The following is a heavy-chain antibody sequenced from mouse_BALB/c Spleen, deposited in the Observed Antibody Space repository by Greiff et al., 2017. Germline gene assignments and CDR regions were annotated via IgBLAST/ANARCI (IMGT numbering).Heavy chain of an antibody. Sequence: VQLQQSGPGLVKPSQSLSLTCSVTGYSITSGYYWNWIRQFPGNKLEWMGYISYDGSNNYNPSLKNRISITRDTSKNQFFLKLNSVTTEDTATYYCASNYDYYWYFDVWGAGTTVTVSS. J-gene: IGHJ1*01. V-gene: IGHV3-6*02. D-gene: IGHD2-4*01. CDR3: ASNYDYYWYFDV. CDR1: GYSITSGYY. CDR2: ISYDGSN.